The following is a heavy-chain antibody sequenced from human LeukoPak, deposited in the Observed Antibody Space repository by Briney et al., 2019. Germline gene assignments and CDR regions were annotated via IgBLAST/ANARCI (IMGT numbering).Heavy chain of an antibody. CDR2: IYYSGST. V-gene: IGHV4-59*01. CDR3: AASREMATILVY. J-gene: IGHJ4*02. D-gene: IGHD5-24*01. Sequence: SETLSLTCTVSGGSISSYYWSWLRQPPGKGLEWIGYIYYSGSTNYNPSLKSRVTISVDTSKNQLSLKLSSVTAADTAVYYCAASREMATILVYWGQGTLVTVSS. CDR1: GGSISSYY.